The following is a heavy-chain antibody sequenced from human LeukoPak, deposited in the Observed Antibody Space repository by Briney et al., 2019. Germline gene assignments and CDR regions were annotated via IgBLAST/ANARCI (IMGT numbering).Heavy chain of an antibody. Sequence: GGSLRLSCAATGFTFSSYAMSWVRQASGKGLEWVSAISGSGGSTYYADSVKGRFTISRDNSKNTLYLQMNSLRAEDTAVYYCAKDPPYCSSTSCYGSFDYWGQGTLVTVSS. CDR2: ISGSGGST. CDR3: AKDPPYCSSTSCYGSFDY. D-gene: IGHD2-2*01. J-gene: IGHJ4*02. V-gene: IGHV3-23*01. CDR1: GFTFSSYA.